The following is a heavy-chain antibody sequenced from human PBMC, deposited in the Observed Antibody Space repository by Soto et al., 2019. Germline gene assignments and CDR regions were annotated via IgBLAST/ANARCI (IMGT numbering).Heavy chain of an antibody. J-gene: IGHJ6*02. CDR1: GFTFSGSA. D-gene: IGHD5-18*01. CDR2: IRSKANSYAT. V-gene: IGHV3-73*01. Sequence: GGSLRLSCAASGFTFSGSAMHWVRQASGKGLEWVGRIRSKANSYATAYAASVKGRFTISRDDSKNTAYLQMNSLKTEDTAVYYCTRRRRDTAMVTPASYYYYGMDVLGQGTTVTVSS. CDR3: TRRRRDTAMVTPASYYYYGMDV.